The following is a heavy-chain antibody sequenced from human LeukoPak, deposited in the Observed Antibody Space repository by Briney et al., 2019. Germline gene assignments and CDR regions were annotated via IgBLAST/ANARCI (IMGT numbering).Heavy chain of an antibody. CDR3: ALGGGRYNFDY. V-gene: IGHV1-24*01. CDR1: GYTFTSYY. CDR2: FDPEDGET. J-gene: IGHJ4*02. D-gene: IGHD1-26*01. Sequence: GASVKVSCKASGYTFTSYYMHWVRQAPGKGLEWMGGFDPEDGETIYAQKFQGRVTMTEDTSTDTAYMELSSLRSEDTAVYYCALGGGRYNFDYWGQGTLVTVSS.